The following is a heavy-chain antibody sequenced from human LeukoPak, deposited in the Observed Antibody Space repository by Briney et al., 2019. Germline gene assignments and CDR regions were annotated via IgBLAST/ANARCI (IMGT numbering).Heavy chain of an antibody. CDR1: GFTFSSYG. CDR2: IRYYGSNK. V-gene: IGHV3-30*02. Sequence: GGSLTLSCAASGFTFSSYGMHWVRQAPRQGLEWVAFIRYYGSNKYYADSVKGRFTIFRDNSKNTLYLQMNSLRAEDTAVYYCAKDRTRNVDIVDPFDYWGQGTLVTVSS. J-gene: IGHJ4*02. D-gene: IGHD5-12*01. CDR3: AKDRTRNVDIVDPFDY.